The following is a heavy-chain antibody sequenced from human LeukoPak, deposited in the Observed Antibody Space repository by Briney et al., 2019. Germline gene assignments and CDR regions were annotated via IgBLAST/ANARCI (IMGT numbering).Heavy chain of an antibody. D-gene: IGHD3-10*01. J-gene: IGHJ6*02. V-gene: IGHV4-61*08. CDR1: GFSLTTSGMC. CDR2: IYYSGST. CDR3: ARDGWFDAPATGGMDV. Sequence: ESGPALLKPTQTLTLTCTFSGFSLTTSGMCLSWIRQHPGKGLEWLWYIYYSGSTNYNPSLKSRVTISVDTSKNQFSLKLSSVTAADTAVYYCARDGWFDAPATGGMDVWGQGTTVTVSS.